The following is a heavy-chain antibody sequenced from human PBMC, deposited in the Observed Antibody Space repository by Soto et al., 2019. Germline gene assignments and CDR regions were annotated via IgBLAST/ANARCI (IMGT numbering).Heavy chain of an antibody. J-gene: IGHJ6*03. D-gene: IGHD2-8*01. CDR3: ARYIVLMVYAIPYYYMDV. CDR2: IYYSGST. Sequence: PSETLSLTCTVSGGSISSYYWSWIRQPPGKGLEWIGYIYYSGSTNYNPSRKSRVTISVDTSKNQFSLKLSSVTAADTAVYYCARYIVLMVYAIPYYYMDVWGKGTTVTVSS. V-gene: IGHV4-59*08. CDR1: GGSISSYY.